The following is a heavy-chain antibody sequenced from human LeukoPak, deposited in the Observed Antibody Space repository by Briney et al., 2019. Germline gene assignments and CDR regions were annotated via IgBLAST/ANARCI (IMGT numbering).Heavy chain of an antibody. Sequence: SETLSRTCTGSGGSISSYYWSWIRQPPGKGLEWIGYIYYSGSSNYNPSLKSRVTISVDTSKNQFSLKLSSVTAADTAVYYCARVSPPFGVVTFNWFDPWGQGTLVTVSS. J-gene: IGHJ5*02. D-gene: IGHD3-3*01. CDR2: IYYSGSS. CDR3: ARVSPPFGVVTFNWFDP. V-gene: IGHV4-59*01. CDR1: GGSISSYY.